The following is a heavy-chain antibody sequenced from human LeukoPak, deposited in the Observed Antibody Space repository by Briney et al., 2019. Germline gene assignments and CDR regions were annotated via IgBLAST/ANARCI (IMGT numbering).Heavy chain of an antibody. Sequence: PGGSLRLSCAASGFTFSSYAMSWVRQAPGKGLEWVSAISGSGGSTYYADSVKGRFTISRDNSKNTLYLQMNSLRAEDTAVYYCAKEGGMITFGGVIVRVDYFDYWGQGTLVTVSS. CDR3: AKEGGMITFGGVIVRVDYFDY. D-gene: IGHD3-16*02. V-gene: IGHV3-23*01. CDR2: ISGSGGST. CDR1: GFTFSSYA. J-gene: IGHJ4*02.